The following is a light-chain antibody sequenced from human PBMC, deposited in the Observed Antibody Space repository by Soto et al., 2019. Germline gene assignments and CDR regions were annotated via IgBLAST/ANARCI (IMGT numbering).Light chain of an antibody. CDR2: GNS. CDR3: QSYDSSLSGSGV. J-gene: IGLJ1*01. Sequence: QAVVTQPPSVSGAPGQRVTISCTGSSSNIGAGYDVHWYQQLPGTVPKLLIYGNSNRPSGVPDRFSGSKSGTSASLAITGLQAEDEADYYCQSYDSSLSGSGVFGTGTKVTVL. CDR1: SSNIGAGYD. V-gene: IGLV1-40*01.